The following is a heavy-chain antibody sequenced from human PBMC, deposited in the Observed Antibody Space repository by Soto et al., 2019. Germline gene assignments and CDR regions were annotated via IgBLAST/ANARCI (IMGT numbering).Heavy chain of an antibody. V-gene: IGHV3-23*01. CDR3: AKEAIMIFGRGSFDV. Sequence: EVRLLESGGGLVQPGGSLRLSCAASPFTFSNYAMNWVRQAPGKGLEWVSSISGGGGSAYYADSVKGRFTISRDNSKNTLYLQMNSLRAEDTAVYYCAKEAIMIFGRGSFDVWGQGTMVTVSS. J-gene: IGHJ3*01. CDR2: ISGGGGSA. CDR1: PFTFSNYA. D-gene: IGHD3-3*01.